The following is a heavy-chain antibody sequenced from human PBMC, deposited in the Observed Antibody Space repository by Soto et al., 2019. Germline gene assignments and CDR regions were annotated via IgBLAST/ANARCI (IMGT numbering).Heavy chain of an antibody. CDR2: IYYSGST. Sequence: SETLSLTCTVSGGSVSSGSYYWSWIRQPPGKGLEWIGYIYYSGSTNYNPSLKSRVTISVDTSKNQFSLKLSSVTAADTAVYYCARVGYYYDSSGYSTLYYFDYWGQGTLVTVSS. D-gene: IGHD3-22*01. CDR3: ARVGYYYDSSGYSTLYYFDY. CDR1: GGSVSSGSYY. J-gene: IGHJ4*02. V-gene: IGHV4-61*01.